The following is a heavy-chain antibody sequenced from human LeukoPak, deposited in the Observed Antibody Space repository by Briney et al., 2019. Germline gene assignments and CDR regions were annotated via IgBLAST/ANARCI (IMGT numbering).Heavy chain of an antibody. Sequence: PGGSLRLSCAASGFTFSGSAMHWVRQASGKGLEWVGRIRSKANSYATAYAASVKGRFTISRDDSKNTAYLQMNSLKTEDTAVYYCTRRIRFLEDLGGGFDYWGQGTLVTVSS. D-gene: IGHD3-3*01. V-gene: IGHV3-73*01. CDR1: GFTFSGSA. CDR3: TRRIRFLEDLGGGFDY. CDR2: IRSKANSYAT. J-gene: IGHJ4*02.